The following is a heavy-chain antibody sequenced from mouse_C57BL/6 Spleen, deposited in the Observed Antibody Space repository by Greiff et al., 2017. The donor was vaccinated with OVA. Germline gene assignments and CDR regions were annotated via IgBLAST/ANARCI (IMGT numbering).Heavy chain of an antibody. CDR1: GYTFTDYE. V-gene: IGHV1-15*01. CDR2: IDPETGGT. J-gene: IGHJ4*01. D-gene: IGHD2-4*01. Sequence: QVQLQQSGAELVRPGASVTLSCKASGYTFTDYEMHWVKQTPVHGLEWIGAIDPETGGTAYNQKFKGKAILTADKSSSTAYMELRSLTSEDSAVYYCTRYPDYDVGAMDYWGQGTSVTVSS. CDR3: TRYPDYDVGAMDY.